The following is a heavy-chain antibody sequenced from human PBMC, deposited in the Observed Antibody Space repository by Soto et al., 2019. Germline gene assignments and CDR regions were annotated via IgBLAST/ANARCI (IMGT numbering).Heavy chain of an antibody. J-gene: IGHJ3*02. V-gene: IGHV4-31*03. Sequence: QVQLEESGPGLVKTSQTLSLTCTVSGGAITSGGYYWTWIRQHPETALEWIGYIYYSGTTPYKPSLRSRGSIAVDTSKNQFSPRLISVAASDTAVYYCARATFEILTGKNAFDIWGPGTLVTVSS. CDR2: IYYSGTT. D-gene: IGHD3-9*01. CDR3: ARATFEILTGKNAFDI. CDR1: GGAITSGGYY.